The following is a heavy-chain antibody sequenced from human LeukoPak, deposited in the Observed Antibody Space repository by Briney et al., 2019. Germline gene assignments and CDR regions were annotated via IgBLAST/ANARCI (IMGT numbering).Heavy chain of an antibody. J-gene: IGHJ6*03. CDR1: GYTFTGYY. V-gene: IGHV1-2*02. CDR3: ARDSAGDLGFWSGPNTKDYYYMDV. CDR2: INPNSGGT. Sequence: ASVKVSCKASGYTFTGYYMHWVRQAPGQGLEWMGWINPNSGGTNYAQKFQGRVTMTRDTSISTAYMELSRLRSDDTAVYYCARDSAGDLGFWSGPNTKDYYYMDVWGKGTTVTVSS. D-gene: IGHD3-3*01.